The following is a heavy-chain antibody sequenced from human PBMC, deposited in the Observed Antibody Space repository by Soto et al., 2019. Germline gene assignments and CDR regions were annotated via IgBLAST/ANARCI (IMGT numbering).Heavy chain of an antibody. Sequence: SVKVSCKASGGTFSSYTISWVRQAPGQGLEWMGRIIPILGIANYAQKFQGRVTITADKSTSTAYMELSSLRSEDTAVYYCAREDSSGWYFRDPWVQGTLVTVSS. J-gene: IGHJ5*02. D-gene: IGHD6-19*01. CDR2: IIPILGIA. V-gene: IGHV1-69*04. CDR1: GGTFSSYT. CDR3: AREDSSGWYFRDP.